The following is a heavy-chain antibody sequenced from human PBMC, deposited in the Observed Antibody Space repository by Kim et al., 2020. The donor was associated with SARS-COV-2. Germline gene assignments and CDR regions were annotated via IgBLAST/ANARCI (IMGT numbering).Heavy chain of an antibody. J-gene: IGHJ3*02. Sequence: GGSLRLSCAASGFTFGGYAMHWVRQAPGKGLEWVSGISRNGGSINYADSVKGRFTISRDNAKNSLYLQMNSLRAEDTAVYYCAREVCEPFVVRGVIKGGAFDIWGQGTLVTVPS. CDR1: GFTFGGYA. CDR2: ISRNGGSI. CDR3: AREVCEPFVVRGVIKGGAFDI. V-gene: IGHV3-9*01. D-gene: IGHD3-10*01.